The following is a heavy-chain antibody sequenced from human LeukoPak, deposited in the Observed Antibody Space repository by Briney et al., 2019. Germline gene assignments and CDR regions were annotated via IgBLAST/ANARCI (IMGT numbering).Heavy chain of an antibody. D-gene: IGHD3-10*01. CDR3: ARGGVFGDY. J-gene: IGHJ4*02. CDR2: ISSSGSNI. CDR1: GFTFRSYD. V-gene: IGHV3-48*03. Sequence: GGSLRLSCAASGFTFRSYDMNWVRQAPGKGLEWVSYISSSGSNIYYADSVKGRFTISRDNAKNSLYLQMNSLRAEDTAVYYCARGGVFGDYWGQGALVTVSS.